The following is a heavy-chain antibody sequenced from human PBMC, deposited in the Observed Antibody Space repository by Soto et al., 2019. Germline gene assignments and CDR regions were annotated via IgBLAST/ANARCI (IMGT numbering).Heavy chain of an antibody. V-gene: IGHV4-31*03. Sequence: QVQLQESGPGLVKPSQTLSLTCTVSGGSISSGGYYWSWIRQHPGKGLEWIGYIYYSGSTYYNPSLRSGFTISVDTSKNQFSLRLSSVTAADTAVYYCAGSSTGANYFDYWGQGTLVTVSS. CDR3: AGSSTGANYFDY. J-gene: IGHJ4*02. CDR1: GGSISSGGYY. D-gene: IGHD2-2*01. CDR2: IYYSGST.